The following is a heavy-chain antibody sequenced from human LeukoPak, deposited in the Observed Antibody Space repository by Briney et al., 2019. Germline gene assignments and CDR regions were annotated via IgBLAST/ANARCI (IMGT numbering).Heavy chain of an antibody. CDR3: ARFDRREQWLDFDY. D-gene: IGHD6-19*01. J-gene: IGHJ4*02. V-gene: IGHV4-39*01. CDR1: GGSISDSNYF. Sequence: SETLSLTCTVSGGSISDSNYFWGWIRQPPGKGLEWIGNIYYSGSISYNPSLKSRVTISVDTSKNQFSLKLSSVTAADTAMYYCARFDRREQWLDFDYWGQGTLVTVSS. CDR2: IYYSGSI.